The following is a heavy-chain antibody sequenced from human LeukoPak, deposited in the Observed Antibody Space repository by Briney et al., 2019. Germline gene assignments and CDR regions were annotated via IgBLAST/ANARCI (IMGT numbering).Heavy chain of an antibody. CDR1: GFTFSSYW. CDR3: ARDRVYSSGWYGDAFDI. D-gene: IGHD6-19*01. J-gene: IGHJ3*02. V-gene: IGHV3-7*01. CDR2: IKKDGSEK. Sequence: QPGGSLRLSCAASGFTFSSYWMSWVRQAPGKGLEGVANIKKDGSEKYYVDSVKGRFTISRDNAKNSLYLQMNSLRAEDTAVYYCARDRVYSSGWYGDAFDIWGQGTMVTVSS.